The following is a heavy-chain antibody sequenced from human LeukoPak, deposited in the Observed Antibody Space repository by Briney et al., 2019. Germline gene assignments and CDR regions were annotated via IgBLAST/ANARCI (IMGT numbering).Heavy chain of an antibody. CDR3: ARGMGYYDSSGYNL. V-gene: IGHV1-18*01. D-gene: IGHD3-22*01. CDR2: ISAHNGNT. CDR1: GYNLSNYG. Sequence: ASVKVSCKASGYNLSNYGISWVREAPGQGLEWMGWISAHNGNTNYAQKLQGRVTMTTDTSTSTAYMELRSLRSDDTAVYYCARGMGYYDSSGYNLWGQGTLVTVSS. J-gene: IGHJ4*02.